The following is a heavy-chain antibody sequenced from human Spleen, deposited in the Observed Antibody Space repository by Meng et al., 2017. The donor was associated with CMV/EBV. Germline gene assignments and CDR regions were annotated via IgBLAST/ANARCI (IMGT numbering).Heavy chain of an antibody. Sequence: SSSSGGYYWSWIRQHPGKGLEWIGYIYYSGSTYYNPSLKSRVTISVDTSKNQFSLKLSSVTAADTAVYYCAREGGGNDSSGYYSDYWGQGTLVTVSS. V-gene: IGHV4-31*02. CDR1: SSSSGGYY. CDR3: AREGGGNDSSGYYSDY. J-gene: IGHJ4*02. CDR2: IYYSGST. D-gene: IGHD3-22*01.